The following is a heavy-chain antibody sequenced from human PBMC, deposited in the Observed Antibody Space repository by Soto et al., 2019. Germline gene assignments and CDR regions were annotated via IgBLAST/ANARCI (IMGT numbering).Heavy chain of an antibody. CDR2: INPSGGST. V-gene: IGHV1-46*03. D-gene: IGHD2-15*01. CDR1: GYTFTSYY. J-gene: IGHJ3*02. CDR3: AVLPYCRGGSCYSDSGAFDI. Sequence: QVQLVQSGAEVKKPGASVKVSCKASGYTFTSYYMHWVRQAPGQGLEWMGIINPSGGSTSYAQKLQGRVTMTRDTSTSTVYMELSSLRSEDTAVYYCAVLPYCRGGSCYSDSGAFDIWGQGTMVTVSS.